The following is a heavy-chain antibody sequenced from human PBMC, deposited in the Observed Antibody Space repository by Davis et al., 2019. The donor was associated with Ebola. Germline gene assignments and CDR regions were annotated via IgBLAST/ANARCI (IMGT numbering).Heavy chain of an antibody. D-gene: IGHD5-18*01. CDR3: ARADRTAMVFDY. Sequence: SETLSLTCAVYGGSFSGYYWSWIRQPPGKGLEWIGEINHSGSTNYNPSLKSRVTISVDTSKNQFSLKLSSVTAADTAVYYCARADRTAMVFDYWGQGTLVTVSS. V-gene: IGHV4-34*01. J-gene: IGHJ4*02. CDR1: GGSFSGYY. CDR2: INHSGST.